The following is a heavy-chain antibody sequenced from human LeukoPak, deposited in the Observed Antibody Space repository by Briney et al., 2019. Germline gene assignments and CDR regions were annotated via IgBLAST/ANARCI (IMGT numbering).Heavy chain of an antibody. V-gene: IGHV4-4*07. CDR1: GGSISSYY. Sequence: SETLSLTCTVSGGSISSYYWSWIRQPAGKGLEWIGRIYTSGSTNYNPSLKSRVTMSVDTSKSQFSLHLSSVTAADTAVYYCARLRRAATGTGYYYYYMDVWGKGTTVTISS. J-gene: IGHJ6*03. CDR2: IYTSGST. CDR3: ARLRRAATGTGYYYYYMDV. D-gene: IGHD6-13*01.